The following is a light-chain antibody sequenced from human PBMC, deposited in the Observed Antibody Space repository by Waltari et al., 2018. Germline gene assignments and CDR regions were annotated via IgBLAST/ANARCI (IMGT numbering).Light chain of an antibody. CDR1: KLGDKY. CDR2: QDV. V-gene: IGLV3-1*01. J-gene: IGLJ2*01. CDR3: QTWDSTYVV. Sequence: SYELTQPPSLSVSPGQTATISCSGHKLGDKYVCWYHQKPGQSPFLIIYQDVKRPSGNPVRFSGSNSGNTATLTISGTQAMDEADYYCQTWDSTYVVFDGGTTLTVL.